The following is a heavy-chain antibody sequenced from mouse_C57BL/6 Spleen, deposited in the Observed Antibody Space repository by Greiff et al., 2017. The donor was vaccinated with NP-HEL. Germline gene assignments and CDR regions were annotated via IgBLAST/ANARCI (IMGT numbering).Heavy chain of an antibody. J-gene: IGHJ2*01. Sequence: VQLQQSGAELAKPGASVKLSCKASGYTFTSYWMHWVKQRPGQGLEWIGYINPSSGYTKYNQKFKDKATLTADKSSRTAYMQLSSLTYEDSAVYYCARYWDVGPFDDWGQGTTLTVAS. V-gene: IGHV1-7*01. CDR2: INPSSGYT. CDR3: ARYWDVGPFDD. CDR1: GYTFTSYW. D-gene: IGHD4-1*01.